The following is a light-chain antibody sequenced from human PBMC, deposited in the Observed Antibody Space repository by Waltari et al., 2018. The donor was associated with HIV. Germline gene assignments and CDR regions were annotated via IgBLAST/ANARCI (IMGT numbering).Light chain of an antibody. CDR3: SAWDDNLNAL. J-gene: IGLJ2*01. CDR2: SDA. V-gene: IGLV1-44*01. Sequence: QSVLIQPPSASGTPGQRVTISCSGRRSNIGSNSVNWYPQFPATAPKLLIYSDAHRPSGVPYRFSGSQSGTSASLVINGLQPEDEADYYCSAWDDNLNALFGGGTKLTVL. CDR1: RSNIGSNS.